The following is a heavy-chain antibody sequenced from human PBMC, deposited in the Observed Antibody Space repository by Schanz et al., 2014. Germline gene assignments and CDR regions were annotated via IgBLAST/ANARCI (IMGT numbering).Heavy chain of an antibody. V-gene: IGHV3-23*01. Sequence: VQLLQSGGALVQPGGSLRLSCSASGFTFSTYAMSWARQTPGKGLEWVSSITTGGNTYYRDSVKGRFIVSRDNSKNTLYLEMNRLRVDDTALYYCSKDKQGSRSDDAWGQGTLVTVSS. D-gene: IGHD2-15*01. J-gene: IGHJ5*02. CDR1: GFTFSTYA. CDR3: SKDKQGSRSDDA. CDR2: ITTGGNT.